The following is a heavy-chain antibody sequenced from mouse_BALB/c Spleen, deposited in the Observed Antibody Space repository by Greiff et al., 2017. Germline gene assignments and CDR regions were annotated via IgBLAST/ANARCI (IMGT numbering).Heavy chain of an antibody. CDR1: GFNIKDPY. CDR2: IDPANGNT. J-gene: IGHJ3*01. CDR3: AYYGNYAWFAY. D-gene: IGHD2-1*01. V-gene: IGHV14-3*02. Sequence: VQLQQSGAELVKPGASVKLSCTASGFNIKDPYMHWVKQRPEQGLEWIGRIDPANGNTKYDPKFQGKATITADTSSNTAYLQLSSLTSEDTAVYYCAYYGNYAWFAYWGQGTLVTVAA.